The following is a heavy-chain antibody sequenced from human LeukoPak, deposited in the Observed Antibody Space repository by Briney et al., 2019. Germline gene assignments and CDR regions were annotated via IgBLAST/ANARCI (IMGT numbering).Heavy chain of an antibody. V-gene: IGHV3-23*01. CDR3: ATPRGIVVVVAAPSFDF. D-gene: IGHD2-15*01. Sequence: GGSLRLSCATSGFTFSSYAMSWVRQAPGKGLEWVSSISDSGGSTYYADSVKGRLTVSRDNSKNTLYLQMSSLRADDTAVYYCATPRGIVVVVAAPSFDFWGQGTLVTVSS. J-gene: IGHJ4*02. CDR2: ISDSGGST. CDR1: GFTFSSYA.